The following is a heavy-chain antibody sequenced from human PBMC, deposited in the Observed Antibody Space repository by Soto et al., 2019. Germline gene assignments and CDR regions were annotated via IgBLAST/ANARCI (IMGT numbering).Heavy chain of an antibody. CDR2: IYYSGST. J-gene: IGHJ6*02. CDR1: GGSISSSSYY. V-gene: IGHV4-39*01. CDR3: ARQQKGLGYCSGGSCYSRGVGMDV. D-gene: IGHD2-15*01. Sequence: SETLSLTCTVSGGSISSSSYYWGWIRQPPGKGLEWIGSIYYSGSTYYNPSLKSRVTISVDTSKNQFSLKLSSVTAADTAVYYCARQQKGLGYCSGGSCYSRGVGMDVWGQGTTVTVSS.